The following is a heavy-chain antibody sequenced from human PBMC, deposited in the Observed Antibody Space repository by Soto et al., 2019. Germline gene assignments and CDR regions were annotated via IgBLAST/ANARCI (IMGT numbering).Heavy chain of an antibody. V-gene: IGHV3-23*01. CDR1: GFIFEDFG. J-gene: IGHJ5*02. Sequence: GGSLRLSCAASGFIFEDFGMSWVRQAPGKGLEWISSISGSGFKKYYADSVKGRFTISRDNSKSTVYLELKNLSAEDTAVYHCAKNQGVELVPLATVDWFDPWGQGSVVTVSS. D-gene: IGHD1-26*01. CDR3: AKNQGVELVPLATVDWFDP. CDR2: ISGSGFKK.